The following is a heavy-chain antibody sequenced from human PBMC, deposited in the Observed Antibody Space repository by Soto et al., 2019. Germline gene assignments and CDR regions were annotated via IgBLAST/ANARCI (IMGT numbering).Heavy chain of an antibody. J-gene: IGHJ4*02. D-gene: IGHD4-4*01. CDR3: AKRRALSNNVFFGQ. Sequence: QITLKESGQTLVKPTQTLTLVCTLSGFSINNGGVGVGWIRQPPGKAPEWLALPCWTDEAWYSPSLRYRLSVTKDSSKNQVVHTMTHMSPVYAGTFYGAKRRALSNNVFFGQWGQVALVTVAS. CDR2: PCWTDEA. V-gene: IGHV2-5*01. CDR1: GFSINNGGVG.